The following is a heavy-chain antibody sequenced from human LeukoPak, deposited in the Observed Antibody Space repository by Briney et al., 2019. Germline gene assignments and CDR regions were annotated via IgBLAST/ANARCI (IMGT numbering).Heavy chain of an antibody. V-gene: IGHV3-30*18. Sequence: GGSLRLSCAVSGFTFGNYGMHWVRQAPGKGLEWVAVISYDGSNKYYADSVKGRFTISRDNSKNTLYLQMNSLRAEDTAVYYCAKKAYDSSGFDAFDIWGQGTMVTVSS. J-gene: IGHJ3*02. CDR1: GFTFGNYG. CDR3: AKKAYDSSGFDAFDI. CDR2: ISYDGSNK. D-gene: IGHD3-22*01.